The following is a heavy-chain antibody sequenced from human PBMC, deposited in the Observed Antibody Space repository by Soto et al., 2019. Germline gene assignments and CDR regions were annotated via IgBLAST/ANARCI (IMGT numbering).Heavy chain of an antibody. D-gene: IGHD6-6*01. V-gene: IGHV4-30-4*01. Sequence: KTSETLSLTCTVSGGSIKSSDYRWSWTRQSPAKGLEWIGYIHNSGTSFYNPSLRGRVTVTLDTSRSQFSLTLASVTAADTAVYYCVREERIAAPQLDYWGQGVPVTVSS. CDR3: VREERIAAPQLDY. J-gene: IGHJ4*02. CDR1: GGSIKSSDYR. CDR2: IHNSGTS.